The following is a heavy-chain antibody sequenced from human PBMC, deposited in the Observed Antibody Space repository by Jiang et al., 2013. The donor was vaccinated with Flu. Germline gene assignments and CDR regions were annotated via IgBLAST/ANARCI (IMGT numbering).Heavy chain of an antibody. CDR2: INPSGGST. CDR3: ARGGGRGFWSGYYSTARDEYFQH. CDR1: GYTFTSYY. V-gene: IGHV1-46*01. Sequence: SGAEVKKPGASVKVSCKASGYTFTSYYMHWVRQAPGQGLEWMGIINPSGGSTSYAQKFQGRVTMTRDTSTSTVYMELSSLRSEDTAVYYCARGGGRGFWSGYYSTARDEYFQHWGQGTLVTVSS. J-gene: IGHJ1*01. D-gene: IGHD3-3*01.